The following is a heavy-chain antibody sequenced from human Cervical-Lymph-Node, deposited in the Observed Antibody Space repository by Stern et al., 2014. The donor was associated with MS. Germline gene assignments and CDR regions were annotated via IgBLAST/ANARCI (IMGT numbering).Heavy chain of an antibody. CDR3: ARGPTLTYYYDSSGYYYFDY. V-gene: IGHV1-8*01. Sequence: QVQLVQSGAEVKKPGASVKVSCKASGYTFTSYDINWVRQATGQGLEWMGWMNPNSGNTGYAQKYQGRVTMTRNTSISTAYMELSSLRSEDTAVYYCARGPTLTYYYDSSGYYYFDYWGQGTLVTVSS. CDR1: GYTFTSYD. D-gene: IGHD3-22*01. CDR2: MNPNSGNT. J-gene: IGHJ4*02.